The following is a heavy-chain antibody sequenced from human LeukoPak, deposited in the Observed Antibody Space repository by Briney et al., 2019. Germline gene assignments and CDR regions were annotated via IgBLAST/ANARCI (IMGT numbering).Heavy chain of an antibody. CDR2: IYPGDSDT. CDR3: ARTSSEYCGGDCYFDY. J-gene: IGHJ4*02. V-gene: IGHV5-51*01. D-gene: IGHD2-21*01. Sequence: GESLKISCKGSGYSFTSYWIGWVRQMPGKGLEWMGIIYPGDSDTRYSPSFQGQVTISADKSISTAYLQWSSLKAPDTAMYYCARTSSEYCGGDCYFDYWGQGTLVTVSS. CDR1: GYSFTSYW.